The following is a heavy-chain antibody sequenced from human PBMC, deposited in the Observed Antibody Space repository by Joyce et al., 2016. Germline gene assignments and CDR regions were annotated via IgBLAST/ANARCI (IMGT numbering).Heavy chain of an antibody. CDR1: GGSVYSSNK. J-gene: IGHJ4*02. CDR3: ARDAVGFDY. V-gene: IGHV4-4*02. CDR2: IYHSGST. D-gene: IGHD1-26*01. Sequence: QVQLQESGPGLVEPSGTLSLTCTVSGGSVYSSNKWSWVRQPPGKGLEWIGEIYHSGSTSYSPALQSRGTISIDKSKNEFSLELRSVTAADTAMYYCARDAVGFDYWGQGILVSVSS.